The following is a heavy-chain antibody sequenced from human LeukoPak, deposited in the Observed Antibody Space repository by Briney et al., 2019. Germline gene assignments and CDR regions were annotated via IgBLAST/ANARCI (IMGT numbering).Heavy chain of an antibody. CDR2: IYHSGRT. Sequence: SETLSLTCTVSGYSISSGYSWGWIRQPPGKGLEWIGTIYHSGRTYYNPSLKSRVTISVDTSKNQFSLKLSSVTAADTAVYYCARNKQLWPRRATFDYWGQGTLVTVSS. J-gene: IGHJ4*02. V-gene: IGHV4-38-2*02. CDR3: ARNKQLWPRRATFDY. CDR1: GYSISSGYS. D-gene: IGHD5-18*01.